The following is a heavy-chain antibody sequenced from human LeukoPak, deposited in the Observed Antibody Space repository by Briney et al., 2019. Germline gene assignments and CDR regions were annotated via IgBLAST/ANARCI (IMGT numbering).Heavy chain of an antibody. Sequence: GRSLSLSCAASGFTFSSYAMHWVRLGPGKGLEWVAFISYDGSNKYYPDSVKGRFTISRDNSKNMLYLQMNSLRAEDTAVYYCATVGSSWSFDNWGQGTLVTVSS. CDR2: ISYDGSNK. D-gene: IGHD6-13*01. CDR3: ATVGSSWSFDN. CDR1: GFTFSSYA. V-gene: IGHV3-30-3*01. J-gene: IGHJ4*02.